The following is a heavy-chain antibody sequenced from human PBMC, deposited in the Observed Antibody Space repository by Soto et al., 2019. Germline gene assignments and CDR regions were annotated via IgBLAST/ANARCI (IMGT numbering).Heavy chain of an antibody. J-gene: IGHJ4*02. CDR2: IYYSGNT. V-gene: IGHV4-39*01. CDR3: ARGFGEFPTPSSWGY. Sequence: QLQLQGSGPGLVKPSETLSLTCTVSGGSITSSRFYWGWIRQSPGKGLEWIGSIYYSGNTYYNPSFRRRVTISGDPSKSHFSLKLSSVTAADTANYYCARGFGEFPTPSSWGYWGQVTLVTVCS. D-gene: IGHD3-10*01. CDR1: GGSITSSRFY.